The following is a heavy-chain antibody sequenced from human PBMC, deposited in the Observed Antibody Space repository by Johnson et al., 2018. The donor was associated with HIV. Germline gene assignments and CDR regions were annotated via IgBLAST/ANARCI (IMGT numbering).Heavy chain of an antibody. CDR2: IWYDGSNK. V-gene: IGHV3-33*06. D-gene: IGHD1-26*01. CDR3: AKDRYIKGASTGAFDI. J-gene: IGHJ3*02. CDR1: GFTFGDYA. Sequence: QVQLVESGGGLVQPGRSLRLSCTASGFTFGDYAMSWVRQAPGKGLEWVAVIWYDGSNKYYADSVKGRFTTSRDNSKNTLYLQMNILRSEDTAVYYCAKDRYIKGASTGAFDIWGQGTMVTVSS.